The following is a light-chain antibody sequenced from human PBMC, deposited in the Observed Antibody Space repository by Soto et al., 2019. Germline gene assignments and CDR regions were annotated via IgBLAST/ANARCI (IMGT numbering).Light chain of an antibody. J-gene: IGKJ3*01. V-gene: IGKV3-15*01. CDR2: GAS. Sequence: EIVMTQSPATLSVSPGERATLSCRASQSVSSNLAWYQQKPGQAPRLLNYGASTRATGIPARFSGSGSGREFTLTISSLQSGDFAVDYCQQYNNWPPFTFGPGTKVDIK. CDR1: QSVSSN. CDR3: QQYNNWPPFT.